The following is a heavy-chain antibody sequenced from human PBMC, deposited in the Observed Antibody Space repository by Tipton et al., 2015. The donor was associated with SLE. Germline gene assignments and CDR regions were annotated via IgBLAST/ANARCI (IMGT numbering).Heavy chain of an antibody. V-gene: IGHV4-39*07. CDR1: GGSISSSSYY. Sequence: TLSLTCTVSGGSISSSSYYWGWIRQPPGKGLEWIGSIYYSGSTYYNPSLKSRVTISVDTSKNQFSLKLSSVTAADTAVYYCARVGFTEMATTPQGHFDLWGRGTLVTVSS. CDR3: ARVGFTEMATTPQGHFDL. J-gene: IGHJ2*01. CDR2: IYYSGST. D-gene: IGHD5-24*01.